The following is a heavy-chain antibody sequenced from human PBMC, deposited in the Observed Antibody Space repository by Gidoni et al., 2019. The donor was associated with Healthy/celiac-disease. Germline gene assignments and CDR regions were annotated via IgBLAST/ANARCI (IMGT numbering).Heavy chain of an antibody. Sequence: QVQLPESGPGLAKPSETLSLTCAVSGYSISSGYYWGWIRQPPGKGLEWIGSIYHSGSTYYNPSLKSRVTISVDTSKNQFSLKLSSVTAADTAVYYCARASLEIAWYFDLWGRGTLVTVSS. V-gene: IGHV4-38-2*01. CDR3: ARASLEIAWYFDL. J-gene: IGHJ2*01. D-gene: IGHD2-21*01. CDR1: GYSISSGYY. CDR2: IYHSGST.